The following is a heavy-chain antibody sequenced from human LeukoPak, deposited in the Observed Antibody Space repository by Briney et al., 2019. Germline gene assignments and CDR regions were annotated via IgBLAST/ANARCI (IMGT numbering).Heavy chain of an antibody. CDR3: AKDRFTGVAEYFQH. CDR1: GFTFSNAW. Sequence: GGSLRLSCAASGFTFSNAWMSWVRQAPGKGLEWVSAISGSGGSTYYADSVKGRFTISRDNSKNTLYLQMNSLRAEDTAVYYCAKDRFTGVAEYFQHWGQGTLVTVSS. J-gene: IGHJ1*01. V-gene: IGHV3-23*01. CDR2: ISGSGGST. D-gene: IGHD1-1*01.